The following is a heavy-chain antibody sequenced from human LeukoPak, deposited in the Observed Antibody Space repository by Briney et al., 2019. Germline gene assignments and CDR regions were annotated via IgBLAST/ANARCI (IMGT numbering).Heavy chain of an antibody. V-gene: IGHV4-59*01. CDR1: GGSISSYY. J-gene: IGHJ4*02. D-gene: IGHD1-26*01. CDR2: IYYRGST. CDR3: ARDRRRVGATYFDY. Sequence: PSETLSLTCTVPGGSISSYYWSWIRQPPGKGLEWIGYIYYRGSTNYNPSLKSRVTISVDTSKNQFSLKLSSVTAADTAVYYCARDRRRVGATYFDYWGQGTLVTVSS.